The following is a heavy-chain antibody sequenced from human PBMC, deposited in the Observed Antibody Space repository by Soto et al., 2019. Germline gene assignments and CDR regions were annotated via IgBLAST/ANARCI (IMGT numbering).Heavy chain of an antibody. V-gene: IGHV1-18*01. Sequence: EASVKVSCKASGYTFTSYGISWVRQAPGQGLEWMGWISAYNGNTNYAQKLQGRVTMTTDTSTSTAYMELRSLRSDDTAVYYCARVLVDTAMVTWGDWDYYYYGMDVWGQGTTVTVSS. D-gene: IGHD5-18*01. J-gene: IGHJ6*02. CDR1: GYTFTSYG. CDR2: ISAYNGNT. CDR3: ARVLVDTAMVTWGDWDYYYYGMDV.